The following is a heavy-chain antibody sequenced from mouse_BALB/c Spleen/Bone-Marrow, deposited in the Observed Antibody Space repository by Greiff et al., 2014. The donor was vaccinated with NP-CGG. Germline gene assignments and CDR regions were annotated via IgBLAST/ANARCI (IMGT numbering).Heavy chain of an antibody. J-gene: IGHJ2*01. CDR1: GFNIKDTF. Sequence: VQLQQSGAEFVKPGASVKLSCTASGFNIKDTFMHWVKQRPEQGLEWIGKIDPANGNTKYDPKFQGKSTITADTSSNTVYLQLSSLASENTAVDCWAERYGCERDFDDWGQGTTLTVSS. CDR2: IDPANGNT. D-gene: IGHD1-2*01. CDR3: AERYGCERDFDD. V-gene: IGHV14-3*02.